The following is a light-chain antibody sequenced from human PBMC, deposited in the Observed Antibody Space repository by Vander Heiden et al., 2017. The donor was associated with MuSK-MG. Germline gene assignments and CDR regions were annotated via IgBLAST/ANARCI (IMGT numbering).Light chain of an antibody. CDR3: AAWDDSLSAVV. CDR1: SSNIGSNY. V-gene: IGLV1-47*02. CDR2: SNN. J-gene: IGLJ2*01. Sequence: QSVLTQPPSASGTPGQRVTISCSGSSSNIGSNYVYWYQQRPGTAPKLLIYSNNQRPSGVPDRFSVSKSGTSASLAISGLRSEDEADYYCAAWDDSLSAVVFGGGTKLTVL.